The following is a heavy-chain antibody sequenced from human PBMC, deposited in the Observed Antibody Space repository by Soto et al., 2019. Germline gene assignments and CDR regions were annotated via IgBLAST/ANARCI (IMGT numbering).Heavy chain of an antibody. Sequence: GASVKVSCKTSGYTFTGYFIHWVREVPGQGLEYMGWINPNTGGTDYAQKFQGRVTMTRDTSITTVFMEIKRLTSDDTGVYYCARVVSLAARDWFDPWGQGTLVTVCS. CDR1: GYTFTGYF. V-gene: IGHV1-2*02. D-gene: IGHD3-16*01. J-gene: IGHJ5*02. CDR2: INPNTGGT. CDR3: ARVVSLAARDWFDP.